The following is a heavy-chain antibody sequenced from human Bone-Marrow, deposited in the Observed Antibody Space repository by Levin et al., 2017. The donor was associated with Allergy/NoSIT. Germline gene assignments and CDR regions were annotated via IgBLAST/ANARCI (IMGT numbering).Heavy chain of an antibody. Sequence: GEALKISCAASGFNFTDHYMNWIRQSPGKGLEWVSSSSTSAYIIYYADSVKGRFTICRDNAKNSLYLQVSSLRAEDTAVYCCARDRMLRGGTYGFAIWGHETMVTVSS. V-gene: IGHV3-11*01. CDR3: ARDRMLRGGTYGFAI. CDR1: GFNFTDHY. CDR2: SSTSAYII. J-gene: IGHJ3*02. D-gene: IGHD3-10*01.